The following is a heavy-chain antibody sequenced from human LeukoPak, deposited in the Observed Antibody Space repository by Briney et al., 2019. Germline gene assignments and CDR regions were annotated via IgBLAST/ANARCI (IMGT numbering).Heavy chain of an antibody. D-gene: IGHD2-2*01. CDR1: GGTFSSYA. CDR2: IIPIFGTA. Sequence: SVKVSCKASGGTFSSYAISWVRQAPGQGLEWMGGIIPIFGTANYAQKFQGRVTITADESTSTAYMELSSLRSEDTAVYYCASSGWYCSSTSCHDYWGQGTLVTVSS. J-gene: IGHJ4*02. CDR3: ASSGWYCSSTSCHDY. V-gene: IGHV1-69*13.